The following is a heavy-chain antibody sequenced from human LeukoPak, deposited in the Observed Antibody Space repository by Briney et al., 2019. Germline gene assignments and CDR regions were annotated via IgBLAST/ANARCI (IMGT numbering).Heavy chain of an antibody. CDR3: ARDPDYYDSSGYPQDAFDI. CDR2: IVGDTVT. Sequence: GGSLRLSCAASGFTFNSYAMSWVRQAPGKGLEWVSAIVGDTVTFYTDSVKGRFTISRDNAKNSLYLQMNSLRAEDTAVYYCARDPDYYDSSGYPQDAFDIWGQGTMVTVSS. CDR1: GFTFNSYA. J-gene: IGHJ3*02. V-gene: IGHV3-21*01. D-gene: IGHD3-22*01.